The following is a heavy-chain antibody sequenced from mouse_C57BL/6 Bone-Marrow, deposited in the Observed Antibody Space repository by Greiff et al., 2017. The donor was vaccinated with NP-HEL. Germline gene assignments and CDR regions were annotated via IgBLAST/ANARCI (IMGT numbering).Heavy chain of an antibody. CDR3: ARQIPTVVARNAMDY. V-gene: IGHV1-18*01. CDR1: GYTFTDYN. J-gene: IGHJ4*01. D-gene: IGHD1-1*01. CDR2: INPNNGGT. Sequence: EVQLQQSGPELVKPGASVKIPCKASGYTFTDYNMDWVKQSHGKSLEWIGDINPNNGGTIYNQKFKGKATLTVDKSSSTAYMELRSLTSEDTAVYYCARQIPTVVARNAMDYWGQGTSVTVSS.